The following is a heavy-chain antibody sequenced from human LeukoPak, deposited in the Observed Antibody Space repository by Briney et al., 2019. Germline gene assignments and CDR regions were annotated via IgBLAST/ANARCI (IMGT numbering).Heavy chain of an antibody. CDR1: GFTFSTYS. Sequence: GGSLRLSCAASGFTFSTYSMNWVRQAPGKGLEWVSSISGSSSSIYYADSVKGRFTISRDNAKNSLYLQMNSLRAEDTAVYYCARASTRYSSAWYYFDYWGQGTLVTVSS. D-gene: IGHD6-19*01. J-gene: IGHJ4*02. CDR2: ISGSSSSI. CDR3: ARASTRYSSAWYYFDY. V-gene: IGHV3-21*01.